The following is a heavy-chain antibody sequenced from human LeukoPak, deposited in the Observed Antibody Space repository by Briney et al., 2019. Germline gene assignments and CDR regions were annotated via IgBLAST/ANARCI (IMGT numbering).Heavy chain of an antibody. CDR2: TYPGDSDT. J-gene: IGHJ4*02. CDR3: ARQGTIVAGTLGTTFDY. V-gene: IGHV5-51*01. CDR1: GFSFTSNW. D-gene: IGHD5-12*01. Sequence: GESLKISCKGSGFSFTSNWIAWVRQMPGKGLEWMGITYPGDSDTKYSPSFQGQVTISADKSINTAYLQWSSLRASDTAMYYCARQGTIVAGTLGTTFDYWGQGTLLTVSS.